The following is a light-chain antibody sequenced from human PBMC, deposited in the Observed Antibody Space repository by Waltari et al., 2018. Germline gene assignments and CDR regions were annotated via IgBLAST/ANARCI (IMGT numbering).Light chain of an antibody. CDR2: LGS. V-gene: IGKV2-28*01. CDR1: QSLLHTSGYNY. J-gene: IGKJ4*02. Sequence: DIVMTQSPLSLPVTPGEPASISCRSSQSLLHTSGYNYLTWFLQKPGQSPQLLTYLGSIRASGDPDRFSGSGSGTDFTLKITRVEAVDVGFYYCMQGLQSPSFGGGTKVEIK. CDR3: MQGLQSPS.